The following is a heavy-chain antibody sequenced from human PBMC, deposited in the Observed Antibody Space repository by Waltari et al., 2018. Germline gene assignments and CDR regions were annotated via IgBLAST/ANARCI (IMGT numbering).Heavy chain of an antibody. D-gene: IGHD6-13*01. CDR2: INPNSGGT. V-gene: IGHV1-2*04. CDR3: ARGWGSLPTYWYFDL. J-gene: IGHJ2*01. CDR1: GSTFTGYY. Sequence: QVQLVQSGAEVKKPGASVKVSCKASGSTFTGYYMHWVRPAPGQGLEWMGWINPNSGGTNYAQKFQGWVTMTRDTSISTAYMGRSRRRSDDTAVYYWARGWGSLPTYWYFDLWGRGTLVTVSS.